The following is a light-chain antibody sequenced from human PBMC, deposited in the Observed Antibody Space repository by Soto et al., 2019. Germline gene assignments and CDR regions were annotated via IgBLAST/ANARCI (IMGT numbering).Light chain of an antibody. Sequence: IQLTQSPSSLSASVGDSITITCRASQTISSWLAWYQQKPGKAPKLLIYKASTLKSGVPSRFSGSGSGTEFTLTISSLQPDDFATYYCQQYNSYSFGQGTKVDIK. CDR2: KAS. J-gene: IGKJ1*01. V-gene: IGKV1-5*03. CDR3: QQYNSYS. CDR1: QTISSW.